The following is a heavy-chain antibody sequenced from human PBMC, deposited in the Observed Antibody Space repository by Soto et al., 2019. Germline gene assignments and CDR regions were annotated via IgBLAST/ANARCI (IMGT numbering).Heavy chain of an antibody. CDR1: GYSISSTNW. Sequence: SETLSLTCAVSGYSISSTNWWGWIRQPPGRGLEWIGYIYYSGTTYYTPSLKSRVTMSVDSSKNQFSLKLSSVTAVDTAVYYCARTRGSKNYGMDVWGQGTSVT. J-gene: IGHJ6*02. CDR2: IYYSGTT. CDR3: ARTRGSKNYGMDV. V-gene: IGHV4-28*01. D-gene: IGHD1-26*01.